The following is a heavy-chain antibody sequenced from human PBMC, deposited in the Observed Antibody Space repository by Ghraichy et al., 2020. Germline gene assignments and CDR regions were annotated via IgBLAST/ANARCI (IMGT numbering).Heavy chain of an antibody. CDR3: ARGSRVVRFFYYNGMDV. D-gene: IGHD2/OR15-2a*01. Sequence: GGSLRLSCVGSGFAFSGYSMNWVRQSPGKGLEWVSYITSSGRTISYADSVKGRFTISRDNGKNSLYLQMNSLRDEDTAVYYCARGSRVVRFFYYNGMDVWGQGTTVIVSS. CDR1: GFAFSGYS. J-gene: IGHJ6*02. V-gene: IGHV3-48*02. CDR2: ITSSGRTI.